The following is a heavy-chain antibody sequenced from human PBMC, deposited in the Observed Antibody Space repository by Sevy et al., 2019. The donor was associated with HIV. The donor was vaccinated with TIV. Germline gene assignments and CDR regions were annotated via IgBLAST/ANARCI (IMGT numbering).Heavy chain of an antibody. Sequence: ASVKVSCKVSGYTLTELSMHWVRQAPGKGLEWMGGFDPEDGETIYAQKFQGRVTMTEDTSTDTAYMELSSLRSEDTAVYYCATVPYYGGNSYFDYWCQGTLVTVSS. CDR3: ATVPYYGGNSYFDY. V-gene: IGHV1-24*01. D-gene: IGHD4-17*01. CDR2: FDPEDGET. J-gene: IGHJ4*02. CDR1: GYTLTELS.